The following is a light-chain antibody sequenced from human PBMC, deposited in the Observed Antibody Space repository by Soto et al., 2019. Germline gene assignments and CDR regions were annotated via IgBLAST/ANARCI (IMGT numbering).Light chain of an antibody. CDR2: GAS. J-gene: IGKJ1*01. Sequence: EIVLTQSPGTLSLSPGERATLSCRASQTVSTSYLAWYQQKPGQAPRLLIYGASSRATGIPDRFSGSGSGTELNLTISSLEPEDFAVYYWQQSGSSPAWTFGKGTTVEIK. CDR1: QTVSTSY. V-gene: IGKV3-20*01. CDR3: QQSGSSPAWT.